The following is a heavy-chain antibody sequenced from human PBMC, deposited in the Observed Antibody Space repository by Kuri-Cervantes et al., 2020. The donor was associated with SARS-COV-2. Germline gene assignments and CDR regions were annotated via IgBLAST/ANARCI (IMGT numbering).Heavy chain of an antibody. CDR2: ISSSGSTI. CDR1: GFTFSSYE. V-gene: IGHV3-48*03. D-gene: IGHD2-2*01. J-gene: IGHJ6*02. Sequence: GESLKISCAASGFTFSSYEMNWVRQAPGKGLEWVSYISSSGSTIYYADSVKGRFTISRDNAKNSLYLQMNSLRAEDTALYYCAKDIAHISSPSNPHYYYYYGMDVWGQGTTVTVSS. CDR3: AKDIAHISSPSNPHYYYYYGMDV.